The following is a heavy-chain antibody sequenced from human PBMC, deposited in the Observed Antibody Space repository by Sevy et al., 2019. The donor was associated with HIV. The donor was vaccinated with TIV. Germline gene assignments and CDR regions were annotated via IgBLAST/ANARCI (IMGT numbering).Heavy chain of an antibody. V-gene: IGHV1-24*01. Sequence: ASVKVSCKVSGYTLTALSMHWVRQAPGKGLEWMGTFDPEDGETRFAQKFQGRVTMTEDTSTDTAYMELSSLRSEETAVYFCATTKDYYDSSGYPFDHWVQGALVTVSS. CDR1: GYTLTALS. J-gene: IGHJ4*02. CDR3: ATTKDYYDSSGYPFDH. D-gene: IGHD3-22*01. CDR2: FDPEDGET.